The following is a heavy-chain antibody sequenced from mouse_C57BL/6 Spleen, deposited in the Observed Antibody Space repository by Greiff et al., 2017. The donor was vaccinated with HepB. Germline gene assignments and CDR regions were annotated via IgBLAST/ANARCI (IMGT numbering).Heavy chain of an antibody. J-gene: IGHJ2*01. CDR2: IWSGGST. Sequence: VQLQQSGPGLVQPSQSLSITCTVSGFSFTSYGVHWVRQSPGKGLEWLGVIWSGGSTDYHAAFITRLSISKDNSKSQAFFNMNSLQADDTSIYYCARNGDYDYDGYFDYWGQGTTLTVSS. CDR3: ARNGDYDYDGYFDY. D-gene: IGHD2-4*01. V-gene: IGHV2-2*01. CDR1: GFSFTSYG.